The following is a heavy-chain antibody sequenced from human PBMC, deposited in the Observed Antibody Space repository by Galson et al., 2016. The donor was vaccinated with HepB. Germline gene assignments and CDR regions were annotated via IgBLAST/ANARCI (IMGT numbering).Heavy chain of an antibody. D-gene: IGHD2-8*02. Sequence: SLRLSCAASGFTFTSYSMTWVRQAPGKGLEWVGSINRDGSETNYVDSVKGRFTISRDNAKNSLFLQMNSLRVGDTAVYYCTRGNLVGYWGQGTLVIVSS. CDR3: TRGNLVGY. CDR1: GFTFTSYS. V-gene: IGHV3-7*01. J-gene: IGHJ4*02. CDR2: INRDGSET.